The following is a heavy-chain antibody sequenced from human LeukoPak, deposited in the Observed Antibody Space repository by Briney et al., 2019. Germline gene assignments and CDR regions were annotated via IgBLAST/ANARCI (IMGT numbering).Heavy chain of an antibody. Sequence: GGSLRLSCAASGFIFSNYWMSWVRQAPGKGLEWVANIKQDGSEKYYVDSVKGRFTISRDNAKNSLYLQMSSLRAEDTAVYYCACGYRTFDYWGQGTLVTVSS. V-gene: IGHV3-7*03. J-gene: IGHJ4*02. CDR1: GFIFSNYW. D-gene: IGHD5-12*01. CDR2: IKQDGSEK. CDR3: ACGYRTFDY.